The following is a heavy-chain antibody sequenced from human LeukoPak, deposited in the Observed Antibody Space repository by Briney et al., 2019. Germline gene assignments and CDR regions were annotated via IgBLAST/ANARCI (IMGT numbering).Heavy chain of an antibody. V-gene: IGHV3-66*01. CDR3: ARSHIAVTALFDY. J-gene: IGHJ4*02. CDR1: GFTVSSNY. D-gene: IGHD6-19*01. CDR2: IYSGGST. Sequence: GGSLRLSCAASGFTVSSNYMSWVRQAPGKGLEWVSVIYSGGSTYYADSVKGRFAISRDNSKNTLYLQMNSLRAEDTAVYYCARSHIAVTALFDYWGQGALVTVSS.